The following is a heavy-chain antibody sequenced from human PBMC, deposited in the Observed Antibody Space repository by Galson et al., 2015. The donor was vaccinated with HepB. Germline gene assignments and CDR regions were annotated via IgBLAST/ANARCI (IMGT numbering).Heavy chain of an antibody. Sequence: SETLSLTCTVSGGSISSYYWSWIRQPPGKGLEWIGYIYYSGSTNYNPSLKSRVTISVDTSKNQFSLKLSSVTAADTAVYYCAGAYSGYSLYYLDYWGQGTLVTVSS. CDR3: AGAYSGYSLYYLDY. CDR1: GGSISSYY. D-gene: IGHD5-12*01. CDR2: IYYSGST. J-gene: IGHJ4*02. V-gene: IGHV4-59*01.